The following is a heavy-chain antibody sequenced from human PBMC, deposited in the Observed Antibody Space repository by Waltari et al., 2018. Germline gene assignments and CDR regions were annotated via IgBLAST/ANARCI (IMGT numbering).Heavy chain of an antibody. V-gene: IGHV4-34*01. D-gene: IGHD3-16*01. CDR1: GGSCSGYY. CDR3: ARGLTALLGGGSTSPSNWFDP. J-gene: IGHJ5*02. Sequence: QVQLQQRGAGLLKPSETLALTCPGYGGSCSGYYWSWIRTPPGRGRGWIGEIRHSGSNNCNLALMSRVTIPVDTSKHQCSLRLSSLIAGDTAVYYCARGLTALLGGGSTSPSNWFDPWGQGTLVTVSS. CDR2: IRHSGSN.